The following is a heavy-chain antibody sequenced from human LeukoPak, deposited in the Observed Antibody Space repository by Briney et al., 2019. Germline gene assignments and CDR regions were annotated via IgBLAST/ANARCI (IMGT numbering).Heavy chain of an antibody. CDR3: ARDLSSLGYCSGGSCHFDY. J-gene: IGHJ4*02. CDR1: GFTFSAYA. V-gene: IGHV3-21*01. D-gene: IGHD2-15*01. Sequence: TGGSLRLSCEASGFTFSAYAMTWVRQAPGKGLEWVSSISSSSSYIYYADSVKGRFTISRDNAKNSLYLQMNSLRVEDTAVYYCARDLSSLGYCSGGSCHFDYWGQGTLVTVSS. CDR2: ISSSSSYI.